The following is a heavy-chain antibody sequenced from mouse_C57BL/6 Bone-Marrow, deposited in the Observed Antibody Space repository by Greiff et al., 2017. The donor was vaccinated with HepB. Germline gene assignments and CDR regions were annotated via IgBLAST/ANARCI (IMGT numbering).Heavy chain of an antibody. Sequence: VQLQQPGAELVKPGASVKLSCKASGYTFTSYWMHWVKQRPGRGLEWIGRIDPNSGGTKYNEKFKSKATLTVDKPSSTAYMQLSSLTSEDSAVYYCASGTTVVATDYYAMDYWGQGTSVTVSS. CDR2: IDPNSGGT. CDR1: GYTFTSYW. CDR3: ASGTTVVATDYYAMDY. J-gene: IGHJ4*01. V-gene: IGHV1-72*01. D-gene: IGHD1-1*01.